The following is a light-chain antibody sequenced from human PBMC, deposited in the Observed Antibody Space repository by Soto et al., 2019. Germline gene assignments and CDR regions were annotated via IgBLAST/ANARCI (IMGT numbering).Light chain of an antibody. CDR3: VLYMGSGISV. Sequence: QTVVTQEPSFSVSPGGTVTLTCGLSSGSVSTSYYPSWYQQTPGQAPRTLIYSTNTRSSGVPDRFSGSILGNKAALTITGAQADDESYYYCVLYMGSGISVFGTGTKLTVL. CDR1: SGSVSTSYY. V-gene: IGLV8-61*01. CDR2: STN. J-gene: IGLJ1*01.